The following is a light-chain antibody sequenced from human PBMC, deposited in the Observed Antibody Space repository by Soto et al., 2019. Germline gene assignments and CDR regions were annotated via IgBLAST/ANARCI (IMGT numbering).Light chain of an antibody. Sequence: IVSTESPRALSLSPRERGTLSCRASQSVSSSYLAWYQQKPGQAPRLLIYGASSRATGIPDRFSASGSGTDFTLTISDVQPEDFALYYCHQRQSWPRTFGLGTEVDIK. CDR1: QSVSSSY. CDR3: HQRQSWPRT. J-gene: IGKJ1*01. V-gene: IGKV3-20*01. CDR2: GAS.